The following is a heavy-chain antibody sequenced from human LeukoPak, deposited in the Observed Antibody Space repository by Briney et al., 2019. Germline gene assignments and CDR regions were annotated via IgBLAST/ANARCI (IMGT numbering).Heavy chain of an antibody. CDR1: GYTFTGYY. CDR3: NMRAVARIDY. D-gene: IGHD6-19*01. CDR2: INPNSGGT. J-gene: IGHJ4*02. Sequence: GASVKDSCKASGYTFTGYYMHWVRQAPGQGLEWMGWINPNSGGTNYAQKFQGRVTMTRDTSISTAYMELSRLRSDDTAVYYCNMRAVARIDYWGQGTLVTVSS. V-gene: IGHV1-2*02.